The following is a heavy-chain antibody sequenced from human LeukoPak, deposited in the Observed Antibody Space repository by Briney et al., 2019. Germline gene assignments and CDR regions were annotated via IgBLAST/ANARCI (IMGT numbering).Heavy chain of an antibody. CDR3: ARVRYSSSWYARYGGMDV. J-gene: IGHJ6*02. CDR2: ISYDGSNK. D-gene: IGHD6-13*01. V-gene: IGHV3-30*03. Sequence: GRSLRLSCVASGFTFSSYGMHWVRQAPGKGLEWVAVISYDGSNKYYADSVKGRFTISRDNSKNTLYLQMNSLRAEDTAVYYCARVRYSSSWYARYGGMDVWGQGTTATVSS. CDR1: GFTFSSYG.